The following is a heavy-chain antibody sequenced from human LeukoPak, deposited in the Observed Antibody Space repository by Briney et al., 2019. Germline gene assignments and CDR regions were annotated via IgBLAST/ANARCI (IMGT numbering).Heavy chain of an antibody. CDR3: ATRWGYSSSQSPFDI. Sequence: GESLKISCQGSGYSFTSYWIGWVRQMPGKGLEWMGIIYPGDSDTRYSPSFQGQITISADKSISTAYLQWSSLKASDTAMYYCATRWGYSSSQSPFDIWGQGTMVTVSS. J-gene: IGHJ3*02. D-gene: IGHD6-13*01. CDR1: GYSFTSYW. CDR2: IYPGDSDT. V-gene: IGHV5-51*01.